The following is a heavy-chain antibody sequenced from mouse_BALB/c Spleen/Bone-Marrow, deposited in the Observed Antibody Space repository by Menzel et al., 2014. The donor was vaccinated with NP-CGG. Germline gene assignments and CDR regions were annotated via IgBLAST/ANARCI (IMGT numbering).Heavy chain of an antibody. Sequence: EVKLVESGPELEKPGASVKILCKASGYSFTGYNMNWVKQSNGTSLEWIGNIDPYYGGSSYNQKFKGKATLTVDKSSSTAYMQLKSLTSEDSAVYYCARSYLYAMDYWGQGTSVTVSS. V-gene: IGHV1-39*01. CDR3: ARSYLYAMDY. CDR1: GYSFTGYN. J-gene: IGHJ4*01. CDR2: IDPYYGGS. D-gene: IGHD2-10*01.